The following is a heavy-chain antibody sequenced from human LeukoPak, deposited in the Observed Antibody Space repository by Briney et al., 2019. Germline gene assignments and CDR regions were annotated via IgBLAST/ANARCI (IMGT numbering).Heavy chain of an antibody. CDR1: GFTFSSYE. CDR2: ISSSSSYI. V-gene: IGHV3-21*01. Sequence: GGSLRLSCAASGFTFSSYEMNWVRQAPGKGLEWVSSISSSSSYIYYADSVKGRFTISRDNAKNSLYLQMNSLRAEDTAVYYCATSGYDHHYFDYWGQGTLVTVSS. CDR3: ATSGYDHHYFDY. D-gene: IGHD5-12*01. J-gene: IGHJ4*02.